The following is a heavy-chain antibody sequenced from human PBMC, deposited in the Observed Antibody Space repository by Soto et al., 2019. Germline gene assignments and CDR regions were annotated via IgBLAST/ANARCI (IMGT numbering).Heavy chain of an antibody. CDR1: GFTFNIYG. J-gene: IGHJ4*02. CDR2: ISYDGSNQ. V-gene: IGHV3-30*18. CDR3: AKDQTSGQGSFDS. Sequence: LRLSCAASGFTFNIYGMHWVRQAPDKGLEWVALISYDGSNQYYADSVKGRFTISRDNSKNTLFLQMNSLRADDTAVYYCAKDQTSGQGSFDSWGQGTLVTVSS.